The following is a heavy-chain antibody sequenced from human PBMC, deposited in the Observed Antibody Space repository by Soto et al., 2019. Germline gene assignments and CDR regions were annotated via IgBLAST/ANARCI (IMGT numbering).Heavy chain of an antibody. J-gene: IGHJ3*02. V-gene: IGHV1-69*06. CDR1: GGTFSSYA. CDR2: IIPIFGTA. D-gene: IGHD5-12*01. Sequence: QVQLVQSGAEVKKPGSSVKVSCKASGGTFSSYAISWVRQAPGQGLEWMGGIIPIFGTANYAQKFQGRVTITAHKSTSTAYLELSSLRSDDTAVYYCARNQMATDDDFDIWGQGTMVTVSS. CDR3: ARNQMATDDDFDI.